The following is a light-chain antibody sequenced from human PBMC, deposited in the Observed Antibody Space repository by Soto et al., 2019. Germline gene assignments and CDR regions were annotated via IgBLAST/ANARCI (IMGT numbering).Light chain of an antibody. Sequence: EIVLTQSPATLSVSPGERATLSCRASQSISSNLAWYQQKPGQAPRLLIYDASNRAPGIPARFSGSGSGTDFTLTISSLEPEDFAVYYCQQRSNWPITFGQGT. V-gene: IGKV3-11*01. CDR1: QSISSN. CDR2: DAS. J-gene: IGKJ5*01. CDR3: QQRSNWPIT.